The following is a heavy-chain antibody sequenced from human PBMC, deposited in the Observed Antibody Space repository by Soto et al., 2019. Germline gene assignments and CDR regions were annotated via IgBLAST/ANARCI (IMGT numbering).Heavy chain of an antibody. CDR3: AMGTTVVTPYYYYYGMDV. Sequence: QVQLVQSGAEVKKPGASVKVSCKASGYTFTSYGISWVRQAPGQGLEWMGWISAYNGNTNYAQKLQGRVTMTTDTSTSTAYMELRSLRSDDTAVYYCAMGTTVVTPYYYYYGMDVWGQGTTVTVSS. CDR1: GYTFTSYG. CDR2: ISAYNGNT. J-gene: IGHJ6*02. D-gene: IGHD4-17*01. V-gene: IGHV1-18*01.